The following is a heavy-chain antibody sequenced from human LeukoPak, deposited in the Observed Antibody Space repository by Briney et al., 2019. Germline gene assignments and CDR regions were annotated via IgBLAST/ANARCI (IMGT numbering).Heavy chain of an antibody. CDR3: AKTSNYYDTYGMDV. D-gene: IGHD3-22*01. Sequence: GRSLRLCCAASEFTFNIYGMHWVRQASGKGLEWVAVISYDGNDKYYADSVKGRFTVSRDNSKNTLYLQMNSLRTEDTAVYYCAKTSNYYDTYGMDVWGQGTAVAVSS. J-gene: IGHJ6*02. V-gene: IGHV3-30*18. CDR2: ISYDGNDK. CDR1: EFTFNIYG.